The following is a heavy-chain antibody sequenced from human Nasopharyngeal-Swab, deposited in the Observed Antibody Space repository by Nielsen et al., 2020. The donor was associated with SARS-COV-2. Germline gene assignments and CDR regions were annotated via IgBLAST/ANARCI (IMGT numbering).Heavy chain of an antibody. CDR1: GCTFSSYA. CDR3: AKDPRNTAMVNYFDY. D-gene: IGHD5-18*01. V-gene: IGHV3-23*01. J-gene: IGHJ4*02. CDR2: MSGSGGST. Sequence: GESLKISCAASGCTFSSYAMSWVRQAPGKGLECVSAMSGSGGSTYYADSVKGRFTISRDNSKNTLYLQMNSLRAEDPAVYYCAKDPRNTAMVNYFDYWGQGTLVTVSS.